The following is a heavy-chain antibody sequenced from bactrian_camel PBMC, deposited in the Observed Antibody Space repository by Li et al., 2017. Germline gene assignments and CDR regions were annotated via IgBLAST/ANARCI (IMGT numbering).Heavy chain of an antibody. CDR1: GYTYSDFA. D-gene: IGHD4*01. Sequence: VQLVESGGGSVQAGGSLKLSCGVSGYTYSDFASGVCMAWFRQAPGKEREGVAIIYTYGGTTYYPDSANGRFTISQPNSKNVVSLQMDSLKPDDTAIYYCAARRGAPCRLRVSDFGNWGQGTQVTVS. CDR3: AARRGAPCRLRVSDFGN. CDR2: IYTYGGTT. J-gene: IGHJ4*01. V-gene: IGHV3S40*01.